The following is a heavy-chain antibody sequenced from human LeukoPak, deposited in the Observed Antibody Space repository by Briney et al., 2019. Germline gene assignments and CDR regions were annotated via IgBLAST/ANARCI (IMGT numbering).Heavy chain of an antibody. J-gene: IGHJ4*02. V-gene: IGHV3-48*03. D-gene: IGHD3-10*01. CDR1: GFTFSSYE. Sequence: GGSLRLSCAASGFTFSSYEMNWVRQAPGKGLEWVSYISSSGSTIYYADSAKGRFTISRDNAKNSLYLQMNSLRAEDTAVYYCARASNVLLWFGELFSLDYWGQGTLVTVSS. CDR3: ARASNVLLWFGELFSLDY. CDR2: ISSSGSTI.